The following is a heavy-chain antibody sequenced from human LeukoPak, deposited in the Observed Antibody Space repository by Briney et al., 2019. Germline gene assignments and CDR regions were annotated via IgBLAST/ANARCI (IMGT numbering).Heavy chain of an antibody. CDR1: GFTFSSYA. Sequence: GGSLRLSCAASGFTFSSYAMNWVRQAPGKGLEWVSAISGSGGNTYYADSVKGRFTISRDNSKNTLYLQMNSLRAEDTAVYYCAKDMNLGDVPDYWGQGTLVTVSS. V-gene: IGHV3-23*01. CDR3: AKDMNLGDVPDY. J-gene: IGHJ4*02. D-gene: IGHD1-26*01. CDR2: ISGSGGNT.